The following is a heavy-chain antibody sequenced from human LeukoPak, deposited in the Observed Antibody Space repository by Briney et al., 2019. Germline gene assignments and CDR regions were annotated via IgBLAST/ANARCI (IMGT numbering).Heavy chain of an antibody. CDR2: IYHSGST. CDR3: ARNIVGATVFDY. D-gene: IGHD1-26*01. V-gene: IGHV4-30-2*05. CDR1: GGSISSGGYS. J-gene: IGHJ4*02. Sequence: SETLSLTCAVSGGSISSGGYSWSWIRQPPGKGLEWIGYIYHSGSTYYNPSLKSRVTISVDTSKNQFSLKLSSVTAADTAVYYCARNIVGATVFDYWGQGTLVTVSS.